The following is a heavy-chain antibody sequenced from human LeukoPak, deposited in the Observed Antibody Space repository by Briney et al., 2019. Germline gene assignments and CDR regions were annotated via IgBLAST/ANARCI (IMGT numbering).Heavy chain of an antibody. CDR3: ARDGPYDYVWGSYRYYYYGMDV. CDR2: ISSSGSTI. CDR1: GSTFSDYY. D-gene: IGHD3-16*02. J-gene: IGHJ6*02. V-gene: IGHV3-11*01. Sequence: GGSLRLSCAASGSTFSDYYMSWIRQAPGKGLEWVSYISSSGSTIYYADSVKGRFTISRDNAKNSLYLQMNSLRAEDTAVYYCARDGPYDYVWGSYRYYYYGMDVWGQGTTVTVSS.